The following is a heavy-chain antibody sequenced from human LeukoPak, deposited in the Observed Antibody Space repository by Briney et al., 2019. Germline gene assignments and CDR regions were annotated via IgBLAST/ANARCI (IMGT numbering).Heavy chain of an antibody. CDR1: GFTFDDYG. D-gene: IGHD6-6*01. CDR2: INWNGGST. V-gene: IGHV3-20*04. J-gene: IGHJ6*03. Sequence: GGSLRLSCAASGFTFDDYGMSWVRQAPGKGLEWVSGINWNGGSTGYADSVKGRFTISRDNAKNSLYLQMNSLRAEDTALYYCARGRGSSSSYYYYYMDVWGKGTMVTVSS. CDR3: ARGRGSSSSYYYYYMDV.